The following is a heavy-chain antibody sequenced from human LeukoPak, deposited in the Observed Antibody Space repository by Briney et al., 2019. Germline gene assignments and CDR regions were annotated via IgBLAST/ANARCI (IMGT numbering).Heavy chain of an antibody. V-gene: IGHV3-66*01. Sequence: GGSLRLSCAASGFTFGNYWMHWVRQAPGKGLEWVSVIYSGGSTYYADSVKGRFTISRDNAKSSLYLQMNSLRAEDTAVYYCARVGCSGGSCYVSWFDPWGQGTLVTVSS. CDR1: GFTFGNYW. D-gene: IGHD2-15*01. CDR2: IYSGGST. CDR3: ARVGCSGGSCYVSWFDP. J-gene: IGHJ5*02.